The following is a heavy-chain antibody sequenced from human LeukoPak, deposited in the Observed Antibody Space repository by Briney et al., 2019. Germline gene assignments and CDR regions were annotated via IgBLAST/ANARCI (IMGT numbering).Heavy chain of an antibody. CDR1: GYSFTSYW. Sequence: GESLKISCTVSGYSFTSYWIAWVRQMPGKGLEWMGIVYPGDSDTRYSPSFQGQVTISADKSISTAYLQWSSLKASDTAMYYCARSRDFWSGYYPNWFDPWGQGTLVTVSS. V-gene: IGHV5-51*01. CDR2: VYPGDSDT. CDR3: ARSRDFWSGYYPNWFDP. J-gene: IGHJ5*02. D-gene: IGHD3-3*01.